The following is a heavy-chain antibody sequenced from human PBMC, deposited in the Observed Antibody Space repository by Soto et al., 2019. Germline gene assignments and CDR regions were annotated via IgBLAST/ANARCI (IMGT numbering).Heavy chain of an antibody. J-gene: IGHJ4*02. CDR2: TSTSDSTM. CDR1: GFTFSDYE. D-gene: IGHD6-19*01. Sequence: GGSLRLSCTVSGFTFSDYEVNWVRHAPGKGLEWVSYTSTSDSTMYYADSVKGRFTISRDNAKNSLYLQMSSLRAEDTAVYYCARQNGSGWEGLFDYWGQGTLVTVSS. V-gene: IGHV3-48*03. CDR3: ARQNGSGWEGLFDY.